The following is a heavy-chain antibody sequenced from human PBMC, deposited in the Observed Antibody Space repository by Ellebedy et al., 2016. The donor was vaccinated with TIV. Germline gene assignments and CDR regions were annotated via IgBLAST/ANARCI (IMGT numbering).Heavy chain of an antibody. V-gene: IGHV3-30*03. CDR2: ISYDGSNK. D-gene: IGHD6-13*01. Sequence: GESLKISCAASGFTFSSYGMHWVRQAPGKGLEWVAVISYDGSNKYYADSVKGRFTISRDNSKNTLYLQMNSLRAEETAVYYCARDWSEDDRIAAADVDYWGQGTLVTVSS. J-gene: IGHJ4*02. CDR1: GFTFSSYG. CDR3: ARDWSEDDRIAAADVDY.